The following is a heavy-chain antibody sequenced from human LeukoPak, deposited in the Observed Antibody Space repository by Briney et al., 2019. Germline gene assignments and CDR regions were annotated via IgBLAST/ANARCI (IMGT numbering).Heavy chain of an antibody. V-gene: IGHV4-59*12. J-gene: IGHJ4*02. CDR3: ARDLLWEIN. Sequence: GSLRLSCAASGFTFSSYAMSWVRQAPGKGLEWIGYIYYSGGTNYNPSLKSRVTISVDTSKNQFSLKLSSVTAADTAVYYCARDLLWEINWGQGTLVTVSP. CDR2: IYYSGGT. D-gene: IGHD3-10*01. CDR1: GFTFSSYA.